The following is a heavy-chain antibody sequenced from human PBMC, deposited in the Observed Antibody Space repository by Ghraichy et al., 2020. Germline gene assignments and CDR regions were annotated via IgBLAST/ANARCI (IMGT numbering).Heavy chain of an antibody. CDR3: ARDIGSTTVVTPDAFDI. Sequence: SETLSLTCTVSGGSISSYYWSWIRQPPVKGLEWIGYIYYSGSTNYNPSLKSRVTISVDTSKNQFSLKLSSVTAADTAVYYCARDIGSTTVVTPDAFDIWGQGTMVTVSS. J-gene: IGHJ3*02. V-gene: IGHV4-59*01. D-gene: IGHD4-23*01. CDR2: IYYSGST. CDR1: GGSISSYY.